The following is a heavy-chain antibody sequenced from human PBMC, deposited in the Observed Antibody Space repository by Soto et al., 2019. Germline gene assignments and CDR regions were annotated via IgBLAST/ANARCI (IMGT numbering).Heavy chain of an antibody. CDR2: IDPSDSYT. J-gene: IGHJ5*02. CDR3: ARHWDCSSTSCYTGWWLLWFDP. Sequence: RGESLKISCKGSGYSFTSYWISWVRQMPGKGLEWMGRIDPSDSYTNYSPSFQGHVTISADKSISTAYLQWSSLKASDTAMYYCARHWDCSSTSCYTGWWLLWFDPWGQGTLVTVSS. CDR1: GYSFTSYW. V-gene: IGHV5-10-1*01. D-gene: IGHD2-2*02.